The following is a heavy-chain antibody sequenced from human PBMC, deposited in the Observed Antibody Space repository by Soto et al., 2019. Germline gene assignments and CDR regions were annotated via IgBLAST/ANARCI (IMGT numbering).Heavy chain of an antibody. D-gene: IGHD2-15*01. CDR3: ARVGCNGGTCYPVAYYYYMDV. Sequence: QVQLQESGPGLVKPSETLSLTCTVSGGSISSDYWSWIRQPPGKGLEWIGYIYYSGSTTYNPSLKSRITISVDTSKNQFSLKLSSVTAADTAVYYCARVGCNGGTCYPVAYYYYMDVWGKGTTVTVSS. J-gene: IGHJ6*03. CDR1: GGSISSDY. V-gene: IGHV4-59*01. CDR2: IYYSGST.